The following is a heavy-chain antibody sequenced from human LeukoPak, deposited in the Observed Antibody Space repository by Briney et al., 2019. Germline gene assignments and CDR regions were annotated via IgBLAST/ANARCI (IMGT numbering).Heavy chain of an antibody. D-gene: IGHD5-18*01. V-gene: IGHV4-59*08. CDR1: GGSLSSYY. J-gene: IGHJ4*02. CDR2: IYYSGST. CDR3: ARMEASDTAMVTG. Sequence: SETLSLTCTVSGGSLSSYYWSWIRQPPGKGLEWIGYIYYSGSTNYNPSLKSRVTISVDTSKNQFSLKLSSVTAADTAVYYCARMEASDTAMVTGWGQGTLVTVSS.